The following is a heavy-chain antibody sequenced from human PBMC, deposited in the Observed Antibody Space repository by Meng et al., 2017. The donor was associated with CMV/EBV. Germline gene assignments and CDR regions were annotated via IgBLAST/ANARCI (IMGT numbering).Heavy chain of an antibody. CDR3: ARVRGAFGGVIVSLGFDY. V-gene: IGHV4-30-4*08. CDR2: IYYSGST. J-gene: IGHJ4*02. Sequence: SETLSLTCTVSGGSISSGDYYWSWIRQPPGKGLEWIGYIYYSGSTYYNPSLKSRVTISVDTSKNQFSLKLSSVTAADTAVYYFARVRGAFGGVIVSLGFDYWGQGTLVTVSS. CDR1: GGSISSGDYY. D-gene: IGHD3-16*02.